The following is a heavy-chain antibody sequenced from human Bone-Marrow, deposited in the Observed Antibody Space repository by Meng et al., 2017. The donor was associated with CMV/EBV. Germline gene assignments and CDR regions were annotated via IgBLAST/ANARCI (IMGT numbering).Heavy chain of an antibody. CDR2: ISSSGSTI. J-gene: IGHJ4*02. V-gene: IGHV3-11*01. D-gene: IGHD3-9*01. Sequence: LKISRAASGFTFSDYYMSWIRQAPGKGLEWVSYISSSGSTIYYADSVKGRFTISRDNAKNSLDLQMNSLRAEDTAVYYCASAGYYDILTGYHPVFDYWGQGTLVTVSS. CDR1: GFTFSDYY. CDR3: ASAGYYDILTGYHPVFDY.